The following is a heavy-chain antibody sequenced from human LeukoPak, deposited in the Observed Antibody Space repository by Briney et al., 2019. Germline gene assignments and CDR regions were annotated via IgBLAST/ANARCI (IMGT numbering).Heavy chain of an antibody. Sequence: SETLSLTCTVSGGSISSYYWSWIRQPPGKGLEWIGYIYYSGSTNYNPSLKSRVTISVDRSKNQFSLKLSSVTAADTAVYYCARALDGDYGVYYFDYWGQGTLVTVSS. V-gene: IGHV4-59*12. CDR1: GGSISSYY. D-gene: IGHD4-17*01. J-gene: IGHJ4*02. CDR3: ARALDGDYGVYYFDY. CDR2: IYYSGST.